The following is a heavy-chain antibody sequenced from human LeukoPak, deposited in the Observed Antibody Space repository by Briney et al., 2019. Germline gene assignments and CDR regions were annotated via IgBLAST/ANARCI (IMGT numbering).Heavy chain of an antibody. CDR3: ARDSSDSSGYYGDAFDI. CDR2: INPSGTGT. V-gene: IGHV1-46*01. CDR1: GYTITNNY. D-gene: IGHD3-22*01. J-gene: IGHJ3*02. Sequence: GASVKVSCKASGYTITNNYMHWVRQAPGQGLEWMGVINPSGTGTSYAQKFQGRITMSRDTSTSTVYMELSSLRSEDTAVYYCARDSSDSSGYYGDAFDIWGQGTMVTVSS.